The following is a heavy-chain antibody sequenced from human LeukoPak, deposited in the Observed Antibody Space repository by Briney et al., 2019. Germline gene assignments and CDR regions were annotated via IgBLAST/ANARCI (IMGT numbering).Heavy chain of an antibody. V-gene: IGHV3-7*03. J-gene: IGHJ4*02. D-gene: IGHD2-15*01. CDR2: IKQDGSEK. CDR1: RFTFSRYW. CDR3: ARIHCSGGSCYSLDY. Sequence: GGSLRLSCAASRFTFSRYWMSWVRQAPGKGLEWVANIKQDGSEKYYVDSVKGRFTISRDNAKNSLYLQMNSLRAEDTAVYYCARIHCSGGSCYSLDYWGQGTLVTVSS.